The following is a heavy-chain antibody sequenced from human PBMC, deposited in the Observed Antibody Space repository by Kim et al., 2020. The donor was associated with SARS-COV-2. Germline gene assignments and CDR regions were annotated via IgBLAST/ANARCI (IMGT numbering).Heavy chain of an antibody. CDR1: GFTFSSYA. Sequence: GGSLRLSCAASGFTFSSYAMHWVRQAPGKGLEWVAVISYDGSNKYYADSVKGRFTISRDNSKNTLYLQMNSLRAEDTAVYYCARGTDFDWLAYYYYYGMDVWGQGTTVTVSS. CDR2: ISYDGSNK. D-gene: IGHD3-9*01. V-gene: IGHV3-30*04. CDR3: ARGTDFDWLAYYYYYGMDV. J-gene: IGHJ6*02.